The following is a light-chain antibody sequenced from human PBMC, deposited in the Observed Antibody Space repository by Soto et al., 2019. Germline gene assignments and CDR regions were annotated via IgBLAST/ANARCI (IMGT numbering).Light chain of an antibody. CDR3: GTWDSSLSAYV. V-gene: IGLV2-8*01. CDR1: RSDIGGYNF. J-gene: IGLJ1*01. CDR2: EVS. Sequence: QSALTQPPSASGSLGQSVTISCTGTRSDIGGYNFVSWYRQSPGKAPKVVIDEVSKRPSGVPDRFSGSKSGTSATLGITGLQTGDEADYYCGTWDSSLSAYVFGTGTKLTVL.